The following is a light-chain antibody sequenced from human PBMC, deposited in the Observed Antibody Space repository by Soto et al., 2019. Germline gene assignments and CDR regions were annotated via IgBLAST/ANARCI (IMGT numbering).Light chain of an antibody. CDR2: EDS. J-gene: IGLJ1*01. V-gene: IGLV2-23*01. CDR3: CSYAASSTYV. Sequence: QSALTQPASVSGSPGQSITISCTGTSSDVGNYNLVSWYQQHPGKAPKLMIYEDSKRPSGVSNRFSGSKSGNTASLTISGLQSEDEADYYCCSYAASSTYVFGTGTKVTVL. CDR1: SSDVGNYNL.